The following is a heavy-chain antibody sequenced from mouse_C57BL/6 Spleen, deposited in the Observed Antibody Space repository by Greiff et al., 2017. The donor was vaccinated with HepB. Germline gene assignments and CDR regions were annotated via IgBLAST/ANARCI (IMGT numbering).Heavy chain of an antibody. V-gene: IGHV2-5*01. CDR1: GFSLTSYG. Sequence: VQLKESGPGLVQPSQSLSITCTVSGFSLTSYGVHWVRQSPGKGLEWLGVIWRGGSTDYNAAFMSRLSITKDNSKSQVFFKMNSLQADDTAIYYCAKESYSNYPYYFDYWGQGTTLTVSS. CDR2: IWRGGST. J-gene: IGHJ2*01. CDR3: AKESYSNYPYYFDY. D-gene: IGHD2-5*01.